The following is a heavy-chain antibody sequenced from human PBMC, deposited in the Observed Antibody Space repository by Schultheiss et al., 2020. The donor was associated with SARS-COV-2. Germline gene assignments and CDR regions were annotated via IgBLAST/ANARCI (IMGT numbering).Heavy chain of an antibody. Sequence: GGSLRLSCAASGFTFSSHDMHWVRQAAGKGLEWVSAIATSGGAVYAGSVKGRFTISREDVKNSLFLQMDSLRVEDTAAYYCARDCSVGTCYHFDYWGQGTLVTVSS. J-gene: IGHJ4*02. CDR2: IATSGGA. V-gene: IGHV3-13*01. D-gene: IGHD2-15*01. CDR1: GFTFSSHD. CDR3: ARDCSVGTCYHFDY.